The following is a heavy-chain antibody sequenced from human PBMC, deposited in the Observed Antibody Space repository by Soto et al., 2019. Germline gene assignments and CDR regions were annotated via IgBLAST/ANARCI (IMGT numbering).Heavy chain of an antibody. Sequence: QLQLQESGPGLVKPSQTLSLTCAVSGGSISNGGYYWSWIRQHPGKGLEWIGSIYFSGSTYYNPSLMSRVTIAVATPKNQVSLKLSSVTAADPAVYYCARDRHSQQPNHRWGGGYMDVWGKGTTVTVSS. CDR3: ARDRHSQQPNHRWGGGYMDV. V-gene: IGHV4-31*11. D-gene: IGHD6-13*01. CDR2: IYFSGST. J-gene: IGHJ6*03. CDR1: GGSISNGGYY.